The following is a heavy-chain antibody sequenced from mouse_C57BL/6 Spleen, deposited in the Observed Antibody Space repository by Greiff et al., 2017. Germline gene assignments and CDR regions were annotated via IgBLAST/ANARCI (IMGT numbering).Heavy chain of an antibody. CDR1: GYTFTSYT. J-gene: IGHJ4*01. CDR3: ARYDSPYAMDY. CDR2: IYPGNGDT. V-gene: IGHV1-12*01. Sequence: QVQLQQSGAELVRPGASVKMSCKASGYTFTSYTMHWVKQTPRPGLEWIGAIYPGNGDTSYNQKFKGKATLTVDKSSSTAYMQLSSLTSEDSAVYFCARYDSPYAMDYWGQGTSVTVSS. D-gene: IGHD2-4*01.